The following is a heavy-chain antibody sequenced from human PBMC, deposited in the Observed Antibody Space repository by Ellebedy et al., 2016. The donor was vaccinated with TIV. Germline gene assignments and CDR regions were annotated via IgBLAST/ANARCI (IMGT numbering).Heavy chain of an antibody. V-gene: IGHV4-39*07. CDR3: ARVLRGGRYGEYFDY. CDR1: GDSISSSSFF. D-gene: IGHD3-3*01. CDR2: IYYSGST. Sequence: MPSETLSLTCTVSGDSISSSSFFWGWIRQPPGKGLEWIGSIYYSGSTYYSPSLKSRVTISVDTSKNQFSLNLSSVTAADTAVYYCARVLRGGRYGEYFDYWGQGTLVTVSS. J-gene: IGHJ4*02.